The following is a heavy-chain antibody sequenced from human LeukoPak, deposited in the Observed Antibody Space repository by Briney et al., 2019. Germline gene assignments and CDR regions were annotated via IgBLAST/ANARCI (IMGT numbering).Heavy chain of an antibody. V-gene: IGHV3-21*04. CDR2: ISSSSSYI. CDR1: GVTFSSYS. CDR3: ARRTPLRAFDI. J-gene: IGHJ3*02. Sequence: GGSLRLSCAASGVTFSSYSMNWVRQAPGKGLEWVSSISSSSSYIYYADSVKGRFTISRDNAKNSLYLQMNSLRADDTAVYYCARRTPLRAFDIWGQGTMVTVSS.